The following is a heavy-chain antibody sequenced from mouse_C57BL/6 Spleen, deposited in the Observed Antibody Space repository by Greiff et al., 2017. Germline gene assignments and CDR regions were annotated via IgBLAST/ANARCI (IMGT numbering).Heavy chain of an antibody. J-gene: IGHJ3*01. CDR3: AREEGTAQATVAY. CDR2: INPSNGGT. V-gene: IGHV1-53*01. Sequence: QVQLQQPGTELVKPGASVKLSCKASGFTFTSYWMHWVKQRPGQGLEWIGNINPSNGGTNYNEKFKSKATLTVDKSSSTAYMQLSSLTSEDSAVYYCAREEGTAQATVAYWGQGTLVTVSA. CDR1: GFTFTSYW. D-gene: IGHD3-2*02.